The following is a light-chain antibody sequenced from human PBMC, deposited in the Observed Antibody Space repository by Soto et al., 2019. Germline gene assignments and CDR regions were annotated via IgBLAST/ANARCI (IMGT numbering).Light chain of an antibody. CDR1: QSVSSSS. CDR3: QQYGNSPGT. CDR2: RAS. V-gene: IGKV3-20*01. Sequence: EIVLTQSPGTLSLSPGERATLSCRASQSVSSSSLAWYQQKPGQAPRLLIYRASIRATGIPDRFSGSGSGTDFTLTITRLEHEDFAVFYCQQYGNSPGTFGQGTKLEIK. J-gene: IGKJ2*02.